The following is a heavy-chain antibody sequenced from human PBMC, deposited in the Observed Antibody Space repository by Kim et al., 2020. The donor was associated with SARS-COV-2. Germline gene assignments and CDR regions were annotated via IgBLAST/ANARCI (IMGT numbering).Heavy chain of an antibody. Sequence: ASVKVSRKASGYTFSNHAINWVLQAPGQGLEWMGWINTETGSPTYAQGFTGRFVFSLDTAVSTAYLQISSLESEDTALYYCARVFWGGYRYIDYWGEGTLVIVSS. V-gene: IGHV7-4-1*02. CDR3: ARVFWGGYRYIDY. J-gene: IGHJ4*02. CDR2: INTETGSP. CDR1: GYTFSNHA. D-gene: IGHD3-16*02.